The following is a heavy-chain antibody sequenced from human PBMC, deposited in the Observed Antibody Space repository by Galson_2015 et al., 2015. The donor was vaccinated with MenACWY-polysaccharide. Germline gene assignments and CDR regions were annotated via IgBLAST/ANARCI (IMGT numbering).Heavy chain of an antibody. CDR3: AREGSRIVFHAFDT. V-gene: IGHV3-33*01. CDR1: GSRFSNSG. D-gene: IGHD6-13*01. Sequence: SLRLSCAASGSRFSNSGMHWVHQAPGKGPEWVAVIQYDGTNKVYADSVKGRFTISRDNSKNTLYLEMNSLRAEDTAVYYCAREGSRIVFHAFDTWGQGTMVTVSS. CDR2: IQYDGTNK. J-gene: IGHJ3*02.